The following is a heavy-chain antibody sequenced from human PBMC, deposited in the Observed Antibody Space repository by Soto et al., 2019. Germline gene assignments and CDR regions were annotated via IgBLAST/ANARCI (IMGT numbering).Heavy chain of an antibody. CDR2: INHSGST. Sequence: SETLSLTCAVYGGSFSGYYWSWIRQPPGKGLEWIGEINHSGSTNYNPSLKSRVTISVDTSKNQFSLKLSSVTAADTAVYYCARGMYYYDSSGYRFWGQGTLVTVSS. CDR3: ARGMYYYDSSGYRF. D-gene: IGHD3-22*01. V-gene: IGHV4-34*01. J-gene: IGHJ4*02. CDR1: GGSFSGYY.